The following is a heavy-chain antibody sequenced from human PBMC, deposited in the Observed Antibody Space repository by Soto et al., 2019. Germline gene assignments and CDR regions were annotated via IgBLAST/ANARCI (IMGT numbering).Heavy chain of an antibody. V-gene: IGHV3-74*01. CDR1: GFTFSGYW. D-gene: IGHD5-18*01. Sequence: EVQLVESGGGLVQPGGSLRLSCAASGFTFSGYWMHWVRQAPGKGLVWVSRINSDGSSTSYADSVKGRFTISRDNAKNTLYLQMNRLRADDTAVYYCARCGYTYGYDGDVWGQGTTVTVSS. J-gene: IGHJ6*02. CDR3: ARCGYTYGYDGDV. CDR2: INSDGSST.